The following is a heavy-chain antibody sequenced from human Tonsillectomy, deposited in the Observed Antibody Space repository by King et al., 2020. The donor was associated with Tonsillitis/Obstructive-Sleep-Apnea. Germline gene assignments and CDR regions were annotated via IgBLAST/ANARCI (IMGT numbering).Heavy chain of an antibody. V-gene: IGHV3-33*01. CDR1: GFTFSTYG. J-gene: IGHJ6*02. D-gene: IGHD3-22*01. CDR2: IWYDGSQK. CDR3: VRDGGYYDSSSTVYYYYGLDV. Sequence: VQLVESGGGVVQPGRSLRLSCAASGFTFSTYGMHWVRQAPGKGLEWVAVIWYDGSQKYYRDSVKGRFTISRDNSKNTLYLQMNSLRAEDTAVYYCVRDGGYYDSSSTVYYYYGLDVWGQGTTVSVSS.